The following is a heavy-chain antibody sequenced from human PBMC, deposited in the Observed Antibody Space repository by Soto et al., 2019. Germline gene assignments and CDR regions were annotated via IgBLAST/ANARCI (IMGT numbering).Heavy chain of an antibody. Sequence: QVQLQESGPGLVKPSQTLSLTCTVSGGSISSGGYYWSWIRQHPGKGLEWIGYIYYSGSTYYNPTLKSRVTTSVAAAKNQSSLKLSSVTAADTAVYYCARDGLQSGYGMDVWGQGTTVTVSS. J-gene: IGHJ6*02. CDR2: IYYSGST. CDR3: ARDGLQSGYGMDV. CDR1: GGSISSGGYY. D-gene: IGHD3-10*01. V-gene: IGHV4-31*03.